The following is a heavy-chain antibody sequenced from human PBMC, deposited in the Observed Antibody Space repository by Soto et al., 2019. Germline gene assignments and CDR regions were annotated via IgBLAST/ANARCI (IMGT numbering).Heavy chain of an antibody. D-gene: IGHD3-10*01. J-gene: IGHJ6*02. Sequence: SETLSLTCTVSGGSISSYQWNWIRQPPGKGLEWIGYIDYSGSTNYNPPLKSRVTISVDTSKNQFSLKLSSVTAADTAVYYCARDFNYGSGSLPYHYGMDVWGQGTTVTVSS. CDR3: ARDFNYGSGSLPYHYGMDV. CDR1: GGSISSYQ. V-gene: IGHV4-59*01. CDR2: IDYSGST.